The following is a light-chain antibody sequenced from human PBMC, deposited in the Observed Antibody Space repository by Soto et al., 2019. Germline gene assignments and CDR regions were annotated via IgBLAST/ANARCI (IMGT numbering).Light chain of an antibody. Sequence: QSALTQPPSASGSPGQSVTISCTGTSSDVGGYNYVSWYQQHPGKAPKLMIYEVSKRPSGVPDRFSGSKSGNTASLTVSGLQAEDEDDYYCSSYAGSNNVFGGGTKVTVL. CDR2: EVS. J-gene: IGLJ2*01. CDR1: SSDVGGYNY. CDR3: SSYAGSNNV. V-gene: IGLV2-8*01.